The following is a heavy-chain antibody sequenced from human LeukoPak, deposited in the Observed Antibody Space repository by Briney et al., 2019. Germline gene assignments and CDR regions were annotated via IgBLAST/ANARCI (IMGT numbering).Heavy chain of an antibody. CDR2: ISGSGGNT. D-gene: IGHD5-18*01. V-gene: IGHV3-23*01. Sequence: PGGSLRLACAASGFTFSNYAMSWVRQAPGKGLEWVSAISGSGGNTYYADSVKGRFTISRDNSKNTLYLQMNSLRAEDTAAYYCAKEGAASYIQIWLGFDYWGQGTLVTVSS. J-gene: IGHJ4*02. CDR1: GFTFSNYA. CDR3: AKEGAASYIQIWLGFDY.